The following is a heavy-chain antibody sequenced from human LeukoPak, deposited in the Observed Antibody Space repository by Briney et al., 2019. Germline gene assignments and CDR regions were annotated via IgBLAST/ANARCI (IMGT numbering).Heavy chain of an antibody. CDR2: ISSSSSTI. CDR3: ALKHWDV. CDR1: GFTFSSYE. Sequence: GGSLRLSCAASGFTFSSYEMNWVRQAPGKGLERVSYISSSSSTIYYADSVKGRFTISRDNAKNSLYLQMNSLRAEDTAVYYCALKHWDVWGKGTTVTVSS. V-gene: IGHV3-48*03. J-gene: IGHJ6*04.